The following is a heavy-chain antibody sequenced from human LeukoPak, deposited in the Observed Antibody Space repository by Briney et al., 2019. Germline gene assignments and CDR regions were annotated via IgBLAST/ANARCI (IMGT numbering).Heavy chain of an antibody. J-gene: IGHJ5*02. CDR3: ARGPRVTMIVVVTKSRNNWFDP. V-gene: IGHV4-39*07. CDR2: IYYSGSA. Sequence: KSSETLSLTCTVSGGSISSSSYYWAWIRQPPGKGLEWIGSIYYSGSAYYNPSLKSRVTISVDTSKKQFSLKLSSVTAADTAVYYCARGPRVTMIVVVTKSRNNWFDPWGQGTLVTVSS. D-gene: IGHD3-22*01. CDR1: GGSISSSSYY.